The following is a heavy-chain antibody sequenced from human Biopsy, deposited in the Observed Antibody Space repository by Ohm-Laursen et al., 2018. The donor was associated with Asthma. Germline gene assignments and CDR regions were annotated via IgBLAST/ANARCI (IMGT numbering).Heavy chain of an antibody. Sequence: SSVKVSCKISGYSLTDLSMHWVRQAPGQGLEWMGGHDHEEGGAVNARRFQGRVTMTEDTSTGTAYMELSSLSSDDTAVYYCASDFPKDYVRYNFQFWGQGTLVTVSS. CDR3: ASDFPKDYVRYNFQF. CDR1: GYSLTDLS. V-gene: IGHV1-24*01. J-gene: IGHJ4*02. CDR2: HDHEEGGA. D-gene: IGHD4-17*01.